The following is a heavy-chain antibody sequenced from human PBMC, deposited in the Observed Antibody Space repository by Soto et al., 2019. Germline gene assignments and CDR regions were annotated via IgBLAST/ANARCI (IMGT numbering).Heavy chain of an antibody. Sequence: GSSVKVGCNASGGTFSCYAISWVRQAPRQGLEWMGGIIPIFGTANYAQKFKGRVTITADKSTSTAYMELSSLRSEDTDVYYCARDKVGTNTHEYYGMDVWGQGTTVSVSS. CDR3: ARDKVGTNTHEYYGMDV. CDR1: GGTFSCYA. V-gene: IGHV1-69*06. D-gene: IGHD2-8*01. CDR2: IIPIFGTA. J-gene: IGHJ6*02.